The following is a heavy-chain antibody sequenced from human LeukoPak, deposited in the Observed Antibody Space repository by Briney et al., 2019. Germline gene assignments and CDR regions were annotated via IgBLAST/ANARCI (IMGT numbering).Heavy chain of an antibody. Sequence: PSETLSLTCTVSGGSINSYYWSWIRQPPGKGLEWIGYIYYSGSTNYNPSLKSRVTISVDTSKNQFSLKLSSVTAADTAVYYCARVSSSWYKGWFDPWGQGTLVTVSS. CDR1: GGSINSYY. V-gene: IGHV4-59*01. CDR2: IYYSGST. J-gene: IGHJ5*02. CDR3: ARVSSSWYKGWFDP. D-gene: IGHD6-13*01.